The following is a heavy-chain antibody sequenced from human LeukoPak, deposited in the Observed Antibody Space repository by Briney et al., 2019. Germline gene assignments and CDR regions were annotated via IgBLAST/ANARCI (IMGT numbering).Heavy chain of an antibody. V-gene: IGHV3-33*06. CDR3: TKDRAAAQYYFDY. Sequence: PGGSLRLSCAASGFTFSSYGMHWVRQAPGKGLERVSVIWFDGSNKYYADSVKGRLTISRDNSKNKLYLLMNSLRAEDTAVYYCTKDRAAAQYYFDYWGQGTLVTVSS. D-gene: IGHD6-13*01. CDR2: IWFDGSNK. J-gene: IGHJ4*02. CDR1: GFTFSSYG.